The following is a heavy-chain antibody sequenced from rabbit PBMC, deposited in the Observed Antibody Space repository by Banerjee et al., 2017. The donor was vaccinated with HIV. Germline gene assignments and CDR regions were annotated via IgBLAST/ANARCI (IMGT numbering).Heavy chain of an antibody. Sequence: QQLKESGGGLVQPGGSLKLSCKASGIDFSLYYMSWVRQAPGKGLEWIGYIDPIFGTTYYATWVDGRFTISSHNAQNTLWLQLNSLTAADTATYFCARGYDDYDARLDLWGPGTLVTVS. D-gene: IGHD2-1*01. V-gene: IGHV1S7*01. CDR1: GIDFSLYY. J-gene: IGHJ3*01. CDR2: IDPIFGTT. CDR3: ARGYDDYDARLDL.